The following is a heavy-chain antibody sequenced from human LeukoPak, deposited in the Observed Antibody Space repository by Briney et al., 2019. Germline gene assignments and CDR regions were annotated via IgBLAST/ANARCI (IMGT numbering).Heavy chain of an antibody. D-gene: IGHD2-2*01. V-gene: IGHV4-59*13. CDR2: IYYSGST. CDR1: GGSISSYY. J-gene: IGHJ4*02. CDR3: AREYCSSTSCYFDY. Sequence: SETLSLTCTVSGGSISSYYWSWIRQSPGKGLEWIGYIYYSGSTNYNPSLKSRVTISVATSKNQFFLKLSSVTAADTAVYYCAREYCSSTSCYFDYWGQGTLVTVSS.